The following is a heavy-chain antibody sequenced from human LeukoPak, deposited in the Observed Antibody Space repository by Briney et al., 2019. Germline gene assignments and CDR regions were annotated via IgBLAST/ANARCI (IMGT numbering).Heavy chain of an antibody. CDR2: ISTSGSTI. D-gene: IGHD6-13*01. CDR3: ARIGAGSSRDY. V-gene: IGHV3-48*03. Sequence: GGSLRLSCAASGFSFRSYEMTWVRQAPGKGLEWVSHISTSGSTINYADSLKGRFTISRDNAKNSLYLQMNSLRAEDTAVYYCARIGAGSSRDYWGQGTLVTVSS. CDR1: GFSFRSYE. J-gene: IGHJ4*02.